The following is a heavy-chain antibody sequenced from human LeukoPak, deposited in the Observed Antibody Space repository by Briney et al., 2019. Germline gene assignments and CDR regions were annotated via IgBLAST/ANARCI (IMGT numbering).Heavy chain of an antibody. D-gene: IGHD4-17*01. CDR3: GKYSDYGDYLDWFDP. V-gene: IGHV3-30*18. CDR1: GFTFSSYG. Sequence: GGSLRLSCAASGFTFSSYGMHWVRQAPGKGLEWVAVIPYHGSNKYYADSVKGRFTIPRDNSKNTLYLQVNSLRAEDTAVYYCGKYSDYGDYLDWFDPWGQGTLVTVSS. J-gene: IGHJ5*02. CDR2: IPYHGSNK.